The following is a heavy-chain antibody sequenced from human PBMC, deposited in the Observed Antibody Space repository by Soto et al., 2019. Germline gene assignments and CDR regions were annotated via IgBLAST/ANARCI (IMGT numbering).Heavy chain of an antibody. Sequence: GASVKVSCKASGGTFSSYTISWVRQAPGQGLEWMGRIIPILGIANYAQKFQGRVTITADKSTSTAYMELSSLRSEDTAVYYCARAARSRGYYYVMDVWGQGTTVTVSS. CDR3: ARAARSRGYYYVMDV. D-gene: IGHD1-26*01. J-gene: IGHJ6*02. CDR1: GGTFSSYT. CDR2: IIPILGIA. V-gene: IGHV1-69*02.